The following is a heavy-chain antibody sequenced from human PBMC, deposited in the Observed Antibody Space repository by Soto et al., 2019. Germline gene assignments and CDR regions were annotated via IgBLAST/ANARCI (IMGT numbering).Heavy chain of an antibody. CDR1: GFTFSSYG. J-gene: IGHJ5*02. CDR3: ARRGGITGTAYNWFDP. Sequence: GGSLRLSCAASGFTFSSYGMHWVRQAPGKGLEWVAVIWYDGSNKYYADSVKGRFTISRDNSKNTLYLQMNSLRAEDTAVYYCARRGGITGTAYNWFDPWGQGTLVTVSS. D-gene: IGHD1-20*01. V-gene: IGHV3-33*01. CDR2: IWYDGSNK.